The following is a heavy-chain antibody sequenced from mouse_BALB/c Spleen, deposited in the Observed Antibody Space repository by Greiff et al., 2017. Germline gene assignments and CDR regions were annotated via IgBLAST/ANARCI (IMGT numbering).Heavy chain of an antibody. CDR1: GYSFTSYW. V-gene: IGHV1S126*01. D-gene: IGHD1-1*01. J-gene: IGHJ3*01. Sequence: VKVVESGPQLVRPGASVKISCKASGYSFTSYWMHWVKQRPGQGLEWIGMIDPSDSETRLNQKFKDKATLTVDKSSSTAYMQLSSPTSEDSAVYYCVLQFITTVVARAYWGQGTLVTVSA. CDR3: VLQFITTVVARAY. CDR2: IDPSDSET.